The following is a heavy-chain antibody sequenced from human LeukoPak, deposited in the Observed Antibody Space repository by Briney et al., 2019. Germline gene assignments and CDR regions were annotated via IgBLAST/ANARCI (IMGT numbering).Heavy chain of an antibody. CDR3: ARGPGVAGTAHYYMDV. D-gene: IGHD6-19*01. CDR1: GGSISSYY. V-gene: IGHV4-4*07. Sequence: SETLSLTCTVSGGSISSYYWSWIRQPAGKGLEWIGRIYTSGSTNYNPSLKSRVTMSVDTSKNQFSLKLSSVTAADTAVYCCARGPGVAGTAHYYMDVWGKGTTVTVSS. CDR2: IYTSGST. J-gene: IGHJ6*03.